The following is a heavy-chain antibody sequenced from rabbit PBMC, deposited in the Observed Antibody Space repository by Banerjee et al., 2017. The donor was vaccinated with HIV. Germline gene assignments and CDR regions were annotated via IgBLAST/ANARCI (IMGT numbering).Heavy chain of an antibody. CDR2: INTISGDT. V-gene: IGHV1S40*01. J-gene: IGHJ2*01. CDR3: AGDGSESSGVAFDL. D-gene: IGHD1-1*01. CDR1: GFDFSSYG. Sequence: GGSLKLTCTVSGFDFSSYGVSWVRQAPGKGLEWIACINTISGDTVYATWAKGRFTISKTSSTTVTLQMTSLTAADTATYFCAGDGSESSGVAFDLWGPGTLVTVS.